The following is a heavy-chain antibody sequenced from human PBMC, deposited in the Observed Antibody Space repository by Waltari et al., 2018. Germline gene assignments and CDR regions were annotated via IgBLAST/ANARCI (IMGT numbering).Heavy chain of an antibody. CDR2: ISWNSGSI. D-gene: IGHD3-10*01. V-gene: IGHV3-9*03. Sequence: EVQLVESGGGLVQPGRSLRLSCAASGFTFDDYALHWVRKAPGKGLEWVSGISWNSGSIGYADSVKGRFTISRDNAKNSLYLQMNSLRAEDMALYYCAKSDGYYYGSGSIDYWGQGTLVTVSS. CDR3: AKSDGYYYGSGSIDY. CDR1: GFTFDDYA. J-gene: IGHJ4*02.